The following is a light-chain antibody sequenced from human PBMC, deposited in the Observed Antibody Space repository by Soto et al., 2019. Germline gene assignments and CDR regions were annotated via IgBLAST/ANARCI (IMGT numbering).Light chain of an antibody. CDR3: CSYAGSYSSYF. CDR1: SSDVGNYKF. CDR2: EVS. V-gene: IGLV2-23*02. J-gene: IGLJ1*01. Sequence: HSDLAQAASVSGFPGQSITISCTRSSSDVGNYKFVSWYQQYPGKAPKVMLYEVSKRPSGVSYRFSGSQSGNTASLTISGLQVEDEADYYCCSYAGSYSSYFFGTGTKVTVL.